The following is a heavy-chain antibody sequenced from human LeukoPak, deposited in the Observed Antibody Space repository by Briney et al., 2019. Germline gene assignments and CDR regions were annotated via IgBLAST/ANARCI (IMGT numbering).Heavy chain of an antibody. CDR2: ISGSGGST. D-gene: IGHD2-2*01. V-gene: IGHV3-23*01. CDR1: GFTFSSYA. J-gene: IGHJ4*02. Sequence: SGGSLRLSCAASGFTFSSYAMSWVRQAPGKGLEWVSAISGSGGSTYYADSVKGRFTISRDNSKNTLYLQMNSLRAEYTAVYYCAKVHCSSTSCNSSMVNFDYWGQGALVTVSS. CDR3: AKVHCSSTSCNSSMVNFDY.